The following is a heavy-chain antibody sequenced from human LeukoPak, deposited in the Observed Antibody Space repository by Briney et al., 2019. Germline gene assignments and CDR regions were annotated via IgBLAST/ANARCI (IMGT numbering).Heavy chain of an antibody. CDR3: ARGLGLRWQYFDY. D-gene: IGHD4-23*01. CDR2: INHSGST. J-gene: IGHJ4*02. V-gene: IGHV4-34*01. CDR1: GESFSGYY. Sequence: ASETLSLTCAVYGESFSGYYWSWIRQPPGKGLEWIGEINHSGSTNYNPSLKSRVTISVDTSKNQFSLKLSSVTAADTAVYYCARGLGLRWQYFDYWGQGTLVTVSS.